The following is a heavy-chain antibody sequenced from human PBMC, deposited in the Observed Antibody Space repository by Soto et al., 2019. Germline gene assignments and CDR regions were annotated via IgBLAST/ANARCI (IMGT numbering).Heavy chain of an antibody. J-gene: IGHJ4*02. CDR3: DRGLYYYASSGPFDY. V-gene: IGHV4-30-4*01. CDR2: IYYSGST. D-gene: IGHD3-22*01. Sequence: RSLTCTVSGGSISSGDYYWSWIRQPPGKGLEWIGYIYYSGSTYYNPSLKSRVTISVDTSKNQFSLKLSSVTAADTAVYYCDRGLYYYASSGPFDYWGQGTLVTVSS. CDR1: GGSISSGDYY.